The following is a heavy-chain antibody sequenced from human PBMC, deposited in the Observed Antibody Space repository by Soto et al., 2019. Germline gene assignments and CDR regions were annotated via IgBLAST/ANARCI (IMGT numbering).Heavy chain of an antibody. CDR2: IDPSDSYT. J-gene: IGHJ4*02. CDR1: GYSFTSYW. D-gene: IGHD3-22*01. CDR3: ARGAQGFFPVSGIYFYFDH. V-gene: IGHV5-10-1*01. Sequence: PGESLKISCKGSGYSFTSYWISWVRQMPGKGLEWMGRIDPSDSYTNYSPSFQGHVTISADKSISTAYLQWSSLKASDTAMYYCARGAQGFFPVSGIYFYFDHWGQGTPVTVSS.